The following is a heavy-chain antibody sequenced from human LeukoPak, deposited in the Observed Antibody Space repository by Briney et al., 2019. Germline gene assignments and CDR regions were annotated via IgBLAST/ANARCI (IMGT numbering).Heavy chain of an antibody. CDR2: ISAYNVNT. J-gene: IGHJ6*03. V-gene: IGHV1-18*01. Sequence: ASVKVSCTASGATFSSYAISWGRQAPGQGLEWMGCISAYNVNTNYAQKRQGRVTMTTDTSTSTAYIALSRLRSDDTTGYYSARVDVRAIMVYATRYYYYYMDVWGKGTMVTVSS. CDR3: ARVDVRAIMVYATRYYYYYMDV. CDR1: GATFSSYA. D-gene: IGHD2-8*01.